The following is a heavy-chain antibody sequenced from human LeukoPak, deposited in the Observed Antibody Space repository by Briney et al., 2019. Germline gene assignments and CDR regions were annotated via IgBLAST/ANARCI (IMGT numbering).Heavy chain of an antibody. CDR2: IWYDGSNK. CDR3: ARDRAVRTGYFDY. V-gene: IGHV3-33*01. D-gene: IGHD3-10*01. J-gene: IGHJ4*02. CDR1: GFTFSSYG. Sequence: PGGSLRLSCAASGFTFSSYGVHWVRQAPGKGLEWVAVIWYDGSNKYYADSVKGRFTISRDNSKNTLYLQMNSLRAEDTAVYYCARDRAVRTGYFDYWGQGTLVTVSS.